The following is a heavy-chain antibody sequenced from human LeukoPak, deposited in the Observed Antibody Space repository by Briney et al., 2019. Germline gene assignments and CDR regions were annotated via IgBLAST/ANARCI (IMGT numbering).Heavy chain of an antibody. J-gene: IGHJ4*02. D-gene: IGHD3-22*01. CDR3: AKDPPTPTYYYDSSGYYDGY. CDR2: ISGSGGST. Sequence: PGGSLRLSCAASGFTFSSYAMSWVRQAPGKGLEWVSAISGSGGSTYYADSVKGRFTISRDNSKNTLYLQMNSLRAEDTAVYYCAKDPPTPTYYYDSSGYYDGYWGQGTLVTVSS. CDR1: GFTFSSYA. V-gene: IGHV3-23*01.